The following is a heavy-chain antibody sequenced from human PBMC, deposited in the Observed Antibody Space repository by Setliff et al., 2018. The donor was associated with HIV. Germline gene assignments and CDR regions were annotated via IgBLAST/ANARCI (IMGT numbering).Heavy chain of an antibody. Sequence: SETLSLTCTVYGGSFSGYDWRWIRQPPGKGLEWMGEIKHNGRTNNNPSLKSRVTMSVDMSKNQFSLILTSVTAADTAVYYCARSSRVNCGGDCYLFDYWGQGTPVTVSS. CDR1: GGSFSGYD. V-gene: IGHV4-34*01. J-gene: IGHJ4*02. D-gene: IGHD2-21*02. CDR2: IKHNGRT. CDR3: ARSSRVNCGGDCYLFDY.